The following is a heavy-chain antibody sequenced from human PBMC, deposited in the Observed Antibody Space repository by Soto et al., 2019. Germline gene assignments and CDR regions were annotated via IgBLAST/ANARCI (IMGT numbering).Heavy chain of an antibody. V-gene: IGHV4-34*01. CDR1: GGSISGYY. CDR3: ARDHGLVDTAMDYYYYGMDV. CDR2: INHSGST. J-gene: IGHJ6*02. Sequence: SETLSLTWAVYGGSISGYYWSCIRQPPGKGLEWIGEINHSGSTNYNPSLKSRVTISVDTSKNQFSLKLSSVTAADTAVYYCARDHGLVDTAMDYYYYGMDVWGQGTTVTVSS. D-gene: IGHD5-18*01.